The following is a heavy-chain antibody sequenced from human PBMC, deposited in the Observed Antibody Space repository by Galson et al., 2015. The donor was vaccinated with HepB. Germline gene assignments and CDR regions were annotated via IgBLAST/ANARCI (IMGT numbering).Heavy chain of an antibody. D-gene: IGHD2/OR15-2a*01. Sequence: SLRLSCAASGFTFSSYAMHWVRQAPGKGLEWVAVISYDGSNKYYADSVKGRFTISRDNSKNTLYLQMNSLRAEDTAVYYCARGNVDYFYYYYGMDVWGQGTTVTVSS. CDR3: ARGNVDYFYYYYGMDV. V-gene: IGHV3-30*04. CDR2: ISYDGSNK. J-gene: IGHJ6*02. CDR1: GFTFSSYA.